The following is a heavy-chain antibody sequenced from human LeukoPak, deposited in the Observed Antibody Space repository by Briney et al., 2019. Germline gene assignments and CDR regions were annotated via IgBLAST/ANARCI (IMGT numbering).Heavy chain of an antibody. CDR2: ISYDGSNK. CDR1: GFTFSSYA. Sequence: GGSLRLSCAASGFTFSSYAMHWVRQAPGKGLEWVAVISYDGSNKYYADSVKGRFTISRDNSKNTLYLQMNSLRAEDTAVYYCARDRVGATGGAYFDYWGQGTLVTVSS. V-gene: IGHV3-30*04. CDR3: ARDRVGATGGAYFDY. D-gene: IGHD1-26*01. J-gene: IGHJ4*02.